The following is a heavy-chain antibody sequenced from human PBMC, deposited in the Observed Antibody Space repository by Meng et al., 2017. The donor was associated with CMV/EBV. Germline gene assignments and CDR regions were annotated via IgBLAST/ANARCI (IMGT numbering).Heavy chain of an antibody. CDR2: IYHSGST. J-gene: IGHJ4*02. V-gene: IGHV4-38-2*02. Sequence: GSLRLSCTVSGYSISSGYYWGWIRQPPGKRLEWIGSIYHSGSTYYNPSLKSRVTISVDTSKNQFSLKLSSVTAADTAVYYCATDSSGYYDYWGQGTLVTVSS. CDR1: GYSISSGYY. CDR3: ATDSSGYYDY. D-gene: IGHD3-22*01.